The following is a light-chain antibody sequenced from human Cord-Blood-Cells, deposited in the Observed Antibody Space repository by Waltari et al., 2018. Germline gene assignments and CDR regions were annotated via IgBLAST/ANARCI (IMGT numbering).Light chain of an antibody. CDR3: SSYTSSSTWV. CDR1: SSDVGGYNY. CDR2: DVS. J-gene: IGLJ3*02. V-gene: IGLV2-14*01. Sequence: QSALTQPASVSGSPGQSITISCTGTSSDVGGYNYVSWYQQHPGKAPKRMIYDVSKRPSGVSNRFSGSKSGNTASLTIPGLQAEDEADYYCSSYTSSSTWVFGGGTKLTVL.